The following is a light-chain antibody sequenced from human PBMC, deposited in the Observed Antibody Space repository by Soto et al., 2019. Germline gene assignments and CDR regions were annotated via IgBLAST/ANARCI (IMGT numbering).Light chain of an antibody. Sequence: QSVLTQPASVSGSLGQAITISCTGTRSDVGSYNSVAWYQQYPGKAPRVMIFEVSKRPSEISNRFSGCKSGNTASLTISGLQAEDEADYFCFSYAGSSTWVFGGGTKLTVL. CDR3: FSYAGSSTWV. J-gene: IGLJ3*02. CDR1: RSDVGSYNS. CDR2: EVS. V-gene: IGLV2-23*02.